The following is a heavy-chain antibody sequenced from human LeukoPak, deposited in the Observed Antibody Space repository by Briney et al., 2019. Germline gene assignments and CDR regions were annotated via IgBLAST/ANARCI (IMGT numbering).Heavy chain of an antibody. D-gene: IGHD6-6*01. J-gene: IGHJ5*02. CDR1: GGTFSTYA. CDR2: IIPILGIA. V-gene: IGHV1-69*04. Sequence: GASVKVSCKASGGTFSTYAISWVRQAPGQGLEWMGRIIPILGIADYAQKFQGRVTITADESTSTAYMELSSLRSEDTAVYYCARQQNGAAARPWWFDPWGQGTLVTVSS. CDR3: ARQQNGAAARPWWFDP.